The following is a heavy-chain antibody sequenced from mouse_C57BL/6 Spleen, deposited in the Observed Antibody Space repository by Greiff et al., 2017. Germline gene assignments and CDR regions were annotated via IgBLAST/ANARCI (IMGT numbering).Heavy chain of an antibody. J-gene: IGHJ3*01. CDR1: GFSFNTYA. CDR3: VRHLDGYSY. CDR2: IRSKSNNYAT. D-gene: IGHD2-3*01. Sequence: EVKLMESGGGLVQPKGSLKLSCAASGFSFNTYAMNWVRQAPGKGLEWVARIRSKSNNYATYYADSVKDRFTISRDDSESMLYLQMNNLKTEDTAMYYCVRHLDGYSYWGQGTLVTVSA. V-gene: IGHV10-1*01.